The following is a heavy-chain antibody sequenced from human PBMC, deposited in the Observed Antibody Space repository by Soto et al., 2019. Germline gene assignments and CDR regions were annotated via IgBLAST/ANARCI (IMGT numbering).Heavy chain of an antibody. D-gene: IGHD6-13*01. J-gene: IGHJ4*02. V-gene: IGHV4-34*02. CDR2: INHIGST. CDR3: ARRTASGWFFDS. Sequence: QVQLQQWGAGLLKPSETLSLTCAVYGGSFSGSYWSWIRQSPGKGLEWIGEINHIGSTNYNSSLKSRVTISVDTCKNQFSLKLRSVTAADTAVYYSARRTASGWFFDSWGRGNLVIVSS. CDR1: GGSFSGSY.